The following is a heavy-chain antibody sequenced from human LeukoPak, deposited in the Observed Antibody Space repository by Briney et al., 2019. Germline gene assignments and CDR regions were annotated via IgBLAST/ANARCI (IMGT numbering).Heavy chain of an antibody. D-gene: IGHD1-14*01. CDR2: IYYNGRT. V-gene: IGHV4-38-2*02. J-gene: IGHJ4*02. Sequence: SETLSLTCTVSGYSISNGYYWDWIRQSPGKGLEWIGGIYYNGRTYYNPSLKSRVNISPDTSKNQFSLKLSSVTAADTAVYYCARARRDVAEAMDWGQGTLVTVSS. CDR1: GYSISNGYY. CDR3: ARARRDVAEAMD.